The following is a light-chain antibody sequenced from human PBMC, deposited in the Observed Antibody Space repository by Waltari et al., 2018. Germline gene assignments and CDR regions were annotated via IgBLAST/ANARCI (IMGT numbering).Light chain of an antibody. Sequence: DVQMTQSPSSLSASVGDTVTITCRASQTISRYLNWYQQQPGKAPKLLIYAATTFQSEVPSRFTGSGSGTDFTLTISSVQPEDFATYYCQQSYSTPRTFGQGTKLDIK. J-gene: IGKJ2*01. V-gene: IGKV1-39*01. CDR2: AAT. CDR3: QQSYSTPRT. CDR1: QTISRY.